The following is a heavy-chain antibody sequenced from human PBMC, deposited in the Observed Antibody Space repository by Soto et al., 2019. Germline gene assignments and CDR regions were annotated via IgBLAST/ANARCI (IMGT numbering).Heavy chain of an antibody. CDR3: ARPEDRIGGFDI. D-gene: IGHD2-15*01. CDR2: IYYSGST. J-gene: IGHJ3*02. Sequence: SETLSLTCTVSGGSISSSSYYWGWIRQPPGKGLEWIGSIYYSGSTYYNPSLKSRVTISVDTSKNQFSLKLSSVTAADTAVYYCARPEDRIGGFDIWGQGTMVTVSS. V-gene: IGHV4-39*01. CDR1: GGSISSSSYY.